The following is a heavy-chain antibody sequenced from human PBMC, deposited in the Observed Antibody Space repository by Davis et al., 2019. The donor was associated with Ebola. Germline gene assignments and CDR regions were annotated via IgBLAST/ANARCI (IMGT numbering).Heavy chain of an antibody. J-gene: IGHJ4*02. CDR2: INHSGST. CDR1: DGSFSGYY. CDR3: ARAITIFGVVTSHFDY. V-gene: IGHV4-34*01. Sequence: SETLSLTCAVYDGSFSGYYWSWIRQPPGKGLEWIGEINHSGSTNYNPSLKSRVTISVDTSKNQFSLKLSSVTAADTAVYYCARAITIFGVVTSHFDYWGQGTLVTVSS. D-gene: IGHD3-3*01.